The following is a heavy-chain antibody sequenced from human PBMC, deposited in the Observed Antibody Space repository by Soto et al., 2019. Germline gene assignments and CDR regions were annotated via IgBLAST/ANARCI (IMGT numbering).Heavy chain of an antibody. CDR2: INPSGST. CDR3: ARGRDGGAAN. V-gene: IGHV4-34*01. CDR1: GGSFSGYY. J-gene: IGHJ4*02. Sequence: QVQLQQWGAGLLKPSETLSLTCAVYGGSFSGYYWSWIRQPPGKGLEWIGEINPSGSTNYTPSLKSRVTMSGDTPKTQFSLKLTSVTAADTAVYFRARGRDGGAANWGQGTLVTVSS. D-gene: IGHD4-17*01.